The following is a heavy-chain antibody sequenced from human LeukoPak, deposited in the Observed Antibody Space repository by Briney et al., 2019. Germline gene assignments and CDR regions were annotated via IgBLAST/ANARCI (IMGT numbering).Heavy chain of an antibody. CDR1: GDSISSSNSY. V-gene: IGHV4-39*07. Sequence: SETLFLTCTVSGDSISSSNSYWGWIRQPPGKGLEWIGSMWFGATTSYDPSLKSRVTISIDPTKNQFSLKLSSVTAADTALYYCARGRRGSYFQDFWGQGTLVTVSS. D-gene: IGHD1-26*01. J-gene: IGHJ4*02. CDR3: ARGRRGSYFQDF. CDR2: MWFGATT.